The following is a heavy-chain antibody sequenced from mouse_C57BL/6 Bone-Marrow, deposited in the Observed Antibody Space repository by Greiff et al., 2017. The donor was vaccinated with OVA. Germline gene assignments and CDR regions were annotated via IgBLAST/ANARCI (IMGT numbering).Heavy chain of an antibody. D-gene: IGHD1-1*01. CDR1: GFTFSSYG. J-gene: IGHJ1*03. V-gene: IGHV5-6*02. CDR2: ISSGGSYT. Sequence: DVMLVESGGDLVKPGGSLKLSCAASGFTFSSYGMSWVRQTPDKRLEWVATISSGGSYTYYPDSVKGRFTISRDNAKNTLYLQMSSLKSEDTAMYYCARAIYYYGSSHWYFDVWGTGTTVTVSS. CDR3: ARAIYYYGSSHWYFDV.